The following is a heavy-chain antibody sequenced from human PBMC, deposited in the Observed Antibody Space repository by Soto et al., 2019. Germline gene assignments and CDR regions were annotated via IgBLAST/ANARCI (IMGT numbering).Heavy chain of an antibody. D-gene: IGHD3-22*01. Sequence: QVQLQESGPGLVKPSQTLSLTCTVSGGSISSGGYYWSWIRQHPGKGLEWIGYIYYSGGTYYNPSLKSRVTISVDTSKNQFSLKLSSVTAADTAVYYCARGTYDSSGYRFDPWGQGTLVTVSS. CDR3: ARGTYDSSGYRFDP. CDR1: GGSISSGGYY. V-gene: IGHV4-31*03. CDR2: IYYSGGT. J-gene: IGHJ5*02.